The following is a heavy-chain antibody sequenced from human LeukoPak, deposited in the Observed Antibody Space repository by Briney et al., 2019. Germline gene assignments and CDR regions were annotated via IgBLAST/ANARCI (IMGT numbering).Heavy chain of an antibody. D-gene: IGHD7-27*01. J-gene: IGHJ4*02. CDR1: GFSFSKYG. Sequence: GGSLRLSCAASGFSFSKYGMHWVRQAPGKGLEWVAFIRNDGSDKYYADSVRGRSTISRDKSKNTVYLQMNSLRAEDTAVYYCAKDANWGFADWGQGTLVTVSS. CDR3: AKDANWGFAD. CDR2: IRNDGSDK. V-gene: IGHV3-30*02.